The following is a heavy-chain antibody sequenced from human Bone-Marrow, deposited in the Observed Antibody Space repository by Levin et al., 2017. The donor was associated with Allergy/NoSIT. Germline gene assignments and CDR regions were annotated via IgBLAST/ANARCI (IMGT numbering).Heavy chain of an antibody. CDR2: IIPIFGTA. V-gene: IGHV1-69*13. J-gene: IGHJ5*02. D-gene: IGHD2-15*01. Sequence: SVKVSCKASGGTFSSYAISWVRQAPGQGLEWMGGIIPIFGTANYAQKFQGRVTITADESTSTAYMELSSLRSEDTAVYYCARLEVVAAPLFDPWGQGTLVTVSS. CDR3: ARLEVVAAPLFDP. CDR1: GGTFSSYA.